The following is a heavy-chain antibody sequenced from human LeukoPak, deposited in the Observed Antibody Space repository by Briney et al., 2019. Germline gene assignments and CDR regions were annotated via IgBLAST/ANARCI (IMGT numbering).Heavy chain of an antibody. V-gene: IGHV3-7*01. CDR2: IKQDGSEK. D-gene: IGHD2-15*01. Sequence: GGSLRLSCAASGFTFSSYWMSWVRQAQGKGLERVANIKQDGSEKYYVDSVKGRFTISRDNAKNSLYLQMNSLRAEDTAVYYCARDRLWREIYYFDYWGQGTLVTVSS. CDR3: ARDRLWREIYYFDY. J-gene: IGHJ4*02. CDR1: GFTFSSYW.